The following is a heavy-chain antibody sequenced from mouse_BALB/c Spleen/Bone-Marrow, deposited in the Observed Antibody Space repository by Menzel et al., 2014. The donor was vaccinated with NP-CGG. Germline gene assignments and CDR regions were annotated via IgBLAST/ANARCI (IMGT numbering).Heavy chain of an antibody. CDR1: GFDFSRYW. Sequence: EVQGVESGGGLVQPGGSLKLSCAASGFDFSRYWMSWVRQAPGKGLEWIGEINPDSSTINYTPSLKYKFIISRDNAKNTLYLQMSKVISEDTALYCCARLSYFGRFAYWGQGTLVTVSA. J-gene: IGHJ3*01. D-gene: IGHD1-1*01. V-gene: IGHV4-1*02. CDR3: ARLSYFGRFAY. CDR2: INPDSSTI.